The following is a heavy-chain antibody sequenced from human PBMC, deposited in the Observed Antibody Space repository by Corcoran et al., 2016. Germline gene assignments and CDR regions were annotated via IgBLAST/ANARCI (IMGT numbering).Heavy chain of an antibody. CDR1: GFSLSNARMG. D-gene: IGHD1-26*01. J-gene: IGHJ4*02. CDR2: IFSKDEK. CDR3: ARIRILVGATPYCFDY. Sequence: QVTLKESGPVLVKPTETLTLTCTVSGFSLSNARMGVSWIRQPPGKALEWLAHIFSKDEKSYSTSLKSRLTISKDTSKSPVVLTMTNMDPVDTATDYCARIRILVGATPYCFDYWGQGTLVTVSS. V-gene: IGHV2-26*01.